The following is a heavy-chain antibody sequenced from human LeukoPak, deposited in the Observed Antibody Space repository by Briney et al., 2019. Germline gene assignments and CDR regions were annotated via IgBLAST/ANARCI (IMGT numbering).Heavy chain of an antibody. CDR3: ARVSSGATTVDY. CDR1: GFTFNSYAM. V-gene: IGHV4-4*02. CDR2: IYHSGST. J-gene: IGHJ4*02. D-gene: IGHD1-26*01. Sequence: GSLRLSCAASGFTFNSYAMSWVRQPPGKGLEWIGEIYHSGSTNYNPSLKSRVTISVDKSKNQFSLKLSSVTAADTAVYYCARVSSGATTVDYWGQGTLVTVSS.